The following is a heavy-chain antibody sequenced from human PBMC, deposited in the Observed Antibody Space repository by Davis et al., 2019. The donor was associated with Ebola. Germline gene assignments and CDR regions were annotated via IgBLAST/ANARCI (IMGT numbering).Heavy chain of an antibody. CDR2: ISGGGYTT. V-gene: IGHV3-23*01. Sequence: GESLKISCAASGFTFSSYGMNWVRQTPGKGLEWVSAISGGGYTTDYADSVKGRFTISRDNAKNSLFLQMNSLRGEDTALYHCARVKVAGSTTHFDYWGQGTLVTVSS. CDR1: GFTFSSYG. CDR3: ARVKVAGSTTHFDY. D-gene: IGHD6-19*01. J-gene: IGHJ4*02.